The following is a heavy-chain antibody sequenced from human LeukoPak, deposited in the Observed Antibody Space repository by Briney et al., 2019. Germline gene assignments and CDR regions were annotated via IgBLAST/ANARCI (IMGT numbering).Heavy chain of an antibody. CDR1: GFTFSSYG. Sequence: PGGSLRLSCAASGFTFSSYGMHWVRQAPGKGLEWVAVIWYDGSNKYYADSVKGRFTISRDNSKNTLYLQMNSLRAEDTAVYYCARHAEGTAGTYDYWGQGTLVTVSS. J-gene: IGHJ4*02. CDR3: ARHAEGTAGTYDY. V-gene: IGHV3-33*01. D-gene: IGHD6-13*01. CDR2: IWYDGSNK.